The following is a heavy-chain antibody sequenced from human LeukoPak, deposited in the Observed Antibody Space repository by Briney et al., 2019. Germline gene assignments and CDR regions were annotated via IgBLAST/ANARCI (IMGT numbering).Heavy chain of an antibody. Sequence: ASVKVSCKASGYTFTSYYMHWVRQAPGQGLEWMGIINPSGGSTSYAQKFQGRVTMTRDTSTSTVYMELSSLRSEDTAVYYCARGGNDIAARYYYYGMDVWGQGTLVTVSS. CDR1: GYTFTSYY. CDR3: ARGGNDIAARYYYYGMDV. J-gene: IGHJ6*02. D-gene: IGHD6-6*01. V-gene: IGHV1-46*01. CDR2: INPSGGST.